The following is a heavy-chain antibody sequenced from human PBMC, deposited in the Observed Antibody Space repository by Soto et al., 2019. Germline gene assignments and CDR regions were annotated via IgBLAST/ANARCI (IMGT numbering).Heavy chain of an antibody. Sequence: GGSLRLSCAASGFTFSSYSMNWVRQAPGEGLEWVSYISSSSSTIYYADSVKGRFTISRDNAKNSLYLQMSSLRDEDTAVYYCARDNWNSYWGQGTLVTVSS. D-gene: IGHD1-7*01. CDR1: GFTFSSYS. V-gene: IGHV3-48*02. CDR2: ISSSSSTI. J-gene: IGHJ4*01. CDR3: ARDNWNSY.